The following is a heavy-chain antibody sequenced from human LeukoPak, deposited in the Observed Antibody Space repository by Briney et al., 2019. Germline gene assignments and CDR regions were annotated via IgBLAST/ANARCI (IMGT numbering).Heavy chain of an antibody. CDR1: GGTFSGYA. J-gene: IGHJ5*02. V-gene: IGHV1-69*13. CDR2: IIPIFGTA. D-gene: IGHD1-26*01. CDR3: ARGPGWEVLENWFDP. Sequence: SVKVSCKASGGTFSGYAISWVRQAPGQGLEWMGGIIPIFGTANYAQKFQGRVTITADESTSTAYMELSSLRSEDTAVYYCARGPGWEVLENWFDPWGQGTLVTVSS.